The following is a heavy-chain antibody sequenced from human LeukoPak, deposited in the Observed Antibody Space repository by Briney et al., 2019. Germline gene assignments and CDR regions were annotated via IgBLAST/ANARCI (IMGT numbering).Heavy chain of an antibody. D-gene: IGHD5-18*01. CDR3: AKVFRGYSYGYYAFDI. V-gene: IGHV3-74*01. CDR1: GFTFNTCW. CDR2: IHSDGSST. Sequence: GGSLRLSCAASGFTFNTCWMHWVRQAPGKGLAWVSGIHSDGSSTSYADSVKGRFTISRDNSKNTLYLQMNSLRAEDTAVYYCAKVFRGYSYGYYAFDIWGQGTMVTVSS. J-gene: IGHJ3*02.